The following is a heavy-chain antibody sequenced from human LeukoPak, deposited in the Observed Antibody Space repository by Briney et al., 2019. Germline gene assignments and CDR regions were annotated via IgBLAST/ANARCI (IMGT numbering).Heavy chain of an antibody. J-gene: IGHJ4*02. D-gene: IGHD5-12*01. CDR3: ARYPSGYDFHFDY. CDR1: GYTFTGYY. Sequence: VASVKVSCKASGYTFTGYYMHWVRQAPEQGLEWMGWINPNSGGTNYAQKFQGRVNMTRDTSISTAYMELSRLRSDDTVVYYCARYPSGYDFHFDYWGQGTLVTVSS. V-gene: IGHV1-2*02. CDR2: INPNSGGT.